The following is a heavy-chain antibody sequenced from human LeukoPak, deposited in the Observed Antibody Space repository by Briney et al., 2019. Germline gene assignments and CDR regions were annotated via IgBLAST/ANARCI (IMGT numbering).Heavy chain of an antibody. V-gene: IGHV3-64*01. CDR3: ARDLGRSSSWYPELKFDP. Sequence: GGSLRLSCAAPGFTFSSYAMHWVRQAPGKGLEYVSAISSNGGSTYYANSVKGRFTISRDNSKNTLYLQMGSLRAEDMAVYYCARDLGRSSSWYPELKFDPWGQGTLVTVSS. CDR1: GFTFSSYA. D-gene: IGHD6-13*01. CDR2: ISSNGGST. J-gene: IGHJ5*02.